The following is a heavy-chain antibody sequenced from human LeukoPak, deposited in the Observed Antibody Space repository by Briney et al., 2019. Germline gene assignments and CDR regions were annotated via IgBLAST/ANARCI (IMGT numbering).Heavy chain of an antibody. J-gene: IGHJ5*02. CDR3: ARERVVVIAPRGWFDP. V-gene: IGHV4-34*01. D-gene: IGHD2-21*01. Sequence: PSETLSLTCAVYGGSLSGYYWSWIRQPPGKGLEWIGEINHSGSTNYNPSLKSRVTISVDTSKNQFSLKLSSVTAADTAVYYCARERVVVIAPRGWFDPWGQGTLVTVSS. CDR2: INHSGST. CDR1: GGSLSGYY.